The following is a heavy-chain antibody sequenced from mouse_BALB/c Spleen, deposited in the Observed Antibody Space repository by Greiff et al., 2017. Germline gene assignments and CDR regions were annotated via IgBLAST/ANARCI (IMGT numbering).Heavy chain of an antibody. CDR3: ARHGYYIYYAMDY. V-gene: IGHV5-12-1*01. J-gene: IGHJ4*01. CDR2: ISSGGGST. CDR1: GFAFSSYD. D-gene: IGHD2-3*01. Sequence: EVQVVESGGGLVKPGGSLKLSCAASGFAFSSYDMSWVRQTPEKRLEWVAYISSGGGSTYYPDTVKGRFTISRDNAKNTLYLQMSSLKSEDTAMYYCARHGYYIYYAMDYWGQGTSVTVSS.